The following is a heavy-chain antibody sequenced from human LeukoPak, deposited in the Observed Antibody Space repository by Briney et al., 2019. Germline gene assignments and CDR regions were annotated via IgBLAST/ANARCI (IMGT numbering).Heavy chain of an antibody. CDR1: GFSFDDYA. V-gene: IGHV3-43*02. D-gene: IGHD4-11*01. CDR3: AKDYLRLQPNYFDY. Sequence: QPGGSLRLSCAASGFSFDDYAMHWVRQAPGKGLEWVSLISGDGDSTQYADSVKGRFSISRDNSKNSLYLQMNSLRTEDTGFYYCAKDYLRLQPNYFDYWGQGTLVTVSS. J-gene: IGHJ4*02. CDR2: ISGDGDST.